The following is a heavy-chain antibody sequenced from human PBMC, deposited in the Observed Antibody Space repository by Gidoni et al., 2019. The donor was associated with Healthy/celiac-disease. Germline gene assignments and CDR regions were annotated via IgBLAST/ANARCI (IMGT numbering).Heavy chain of an antibody. D-gene: IGHD4-4*01. CDR3: ARVSAKGGHRQQYYFDY. CDR2: IWYDGSNK. J-gene: IGHJ4*02. Sequence: QVQLVESGGGVVQPGRSLRLSCAASGFNFSSSGMHWVRQAPGKGLEWVAVIWYDGSNKYYADSVKGRFTISRDNSKNTLYLQMNSLRAEDTAVYYCARVSAKGGHRQQYYFDYWGQGTLVTVSS. CDR1: GFNFSSSG. V-gene: IGHV3-33*01.